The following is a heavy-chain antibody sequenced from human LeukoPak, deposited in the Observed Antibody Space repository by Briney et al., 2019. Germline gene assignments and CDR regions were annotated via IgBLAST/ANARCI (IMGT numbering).Heavy chain of an antibody. D-gene: IGHD3-16*01. CDR3: TRGAGWLIDY. CDR2: IYYSGSS. V-gene: IGHV4-61*08. J-gene: IGHJ4*02. Sequence: SETLSLTCTVSGGSISSGDYYWSWIRQPPGKGLEWIGYIYYSGSSTYNPSLKSRVTISVDTSKEQFSLKVNSVTAADTAVYYCTRGAGWLIDYWGQGILVTVSS. CDR1: GGSISSGDYY.